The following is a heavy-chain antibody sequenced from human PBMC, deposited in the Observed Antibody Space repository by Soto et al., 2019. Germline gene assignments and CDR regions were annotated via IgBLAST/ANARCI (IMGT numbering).Heavy chain of an antibody. CDR1: GFTFSSYS. V-gene: IGHV3-48*01. Sequence: GGSLRLSCAASGFTFSSYSMNWVRQAPGKGLEWVSYISSSSSTIYYADSVKGRFTISRDNAKNSLYLQMNSLRAEDTAVYYCARVSVAVAGTKLDYWGQGTLVTVSS. D-gene: IGHD6-19*01. J-gene: IGHJ4*02. CDR2: ISSSSSTI. CDR3: ARVSVAVAGTKLDY.